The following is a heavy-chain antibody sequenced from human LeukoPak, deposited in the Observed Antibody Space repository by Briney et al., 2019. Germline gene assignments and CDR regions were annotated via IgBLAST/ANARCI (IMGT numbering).Heavy chain of an antibody. CDR2: ITAYNGNT. CDR3: ARGTQDIVVVPAAMGYYYYGMDV. Sequence: ASVKVSCKASGYTFTSYGISWVRQAPGQGLEWMGWITAYNGNTSYAPKLQGRVTMTTDTSTSTAYMELRSLRSDDTAVYYCARGTQDIVVVPAAMGYYYYGMDVWGQGTTVTVSS. CDR1: GYTFTSYG. V-gene: IGHV1-18*01. J-gene: IGHJ6*02. D-gene: IGHD2-2*01.